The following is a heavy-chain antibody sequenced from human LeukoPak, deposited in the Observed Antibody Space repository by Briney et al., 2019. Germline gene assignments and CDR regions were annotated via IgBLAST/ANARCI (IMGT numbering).Heavy chain of an antibody. V-gene: IGHV3-11*04. CDR1: GFTFNDYY. Sequence: GGSLSLSCAASGFTFNDYYMSWIRQAPGKGLEWVSYITSSGNTIYYADSVKGRFTISRDNAKNSLYLQMNSLRDEDTAVYYCARGVRGYSRGSRFDYWGQGTLVTVSS. CDR3: ARGVRGYSRGSRFDY. D-gene: IGHD5-18*01. CDR2: ITSSGNTI. J-gene: IGHJ4*02.